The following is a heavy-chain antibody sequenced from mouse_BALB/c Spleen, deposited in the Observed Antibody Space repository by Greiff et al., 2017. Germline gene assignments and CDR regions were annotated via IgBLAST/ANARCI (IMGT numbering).Heavy chain of an antibody. CDR2: INSNGGST. CDR1: GFTFSSYG. J-gene: IGHJ2*01. Sequence: EVKLVESGGGLVQPGGSLNLSCAASGFTFSSYGMSWVRQTPDKRLELVATINSNGGSTYYPDSVKGRFTISRDNAKNTLYLQMSSLKSEDTAMYYCARDYGNYWGQGTTLTVSS. D-gene: IGHD2-1*01. V-gene: IGHV5-6-3*01. CDR3: ARDYGNY.